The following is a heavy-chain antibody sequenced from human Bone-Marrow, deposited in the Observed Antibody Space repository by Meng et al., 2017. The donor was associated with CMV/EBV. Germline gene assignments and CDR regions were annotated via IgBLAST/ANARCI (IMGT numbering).Heavy chain of an antibody. CDR2: IYYSGST. V-gene: IGHV4-31*02. J-gene: IGHJ4*02. CDR3: ARVPPDYDFWSGCFDY. CDR1: SISSGGYY. Sequence: SISSGGYYWRWVRQHPGKRLEWIGYIYYSGSTYYNPSLKSRVTISVDTSKNQFSLKLSSVTAADTAVYYCARVPPDYDFWSGCFDYWGQGTPVTVSS. D-gene: IGHD3-3*01.